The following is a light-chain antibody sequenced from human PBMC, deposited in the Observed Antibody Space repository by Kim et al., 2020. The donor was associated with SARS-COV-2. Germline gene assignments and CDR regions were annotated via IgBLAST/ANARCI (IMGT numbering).Light chain of an antibody. CDR2: GKN. Sequence: VALGKTVRITCQGDSLGSYYATWYPQKPGQAPVLVIYGKNNRPSGIPDRFSGPSSGNTASLTITGTQAGDEADYYCNSRDSNDNVVFGGGNQLTV. CDR1: SLGSYY. CDR3: NSRDSNDNVV. V-gene: IGLV3-19*01. J-gene: IGLJ2*01.